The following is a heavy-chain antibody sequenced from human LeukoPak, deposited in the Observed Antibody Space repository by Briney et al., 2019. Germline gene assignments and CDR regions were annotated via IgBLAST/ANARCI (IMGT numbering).Heavy chain of an antibody. CDR1: GYSFTSYW. V-gene: IGHV5-51*01. D-gene: IGHD2-15*01. CDR2: IYPGDSDT. Sequence: GESLKISCKGSGYSFTSYWIGWVRQMPGKGLEWMGIIYPGDSDTRYSPSFQGQVTISADKSISTAYPQWSSLKASDTAMYYCARLACSGGSCPSYYYYGMDVWGQGTTVTVSS. CDR3: ARLACSGGSCPSYYYYGMDV. J-gene: IGHJ6*02.